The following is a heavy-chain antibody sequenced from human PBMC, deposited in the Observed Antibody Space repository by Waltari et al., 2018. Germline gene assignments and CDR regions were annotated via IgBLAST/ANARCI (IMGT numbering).Heavy chain of an antibody. V-gene: IGHV3-48*01. Sequence: EVQLVESGGGLVQPGGSLRLSCAASGFTFSSYSMNWVRQAPGKGLEWVSYISSSSSTIYDADAVKGRFTIARDNAKNSLYLQMNSLRAEDTAVYYCARRYYYDSSGYSPLDYWGQGTLVTVSS. CDR2: ISSSSSTI. J-gene: IGHJ4*02. CDR3: ARRYYYDSSGYSPLDY. CDR1: GFTFSSYS. D-gene: IGHD3-22*01.